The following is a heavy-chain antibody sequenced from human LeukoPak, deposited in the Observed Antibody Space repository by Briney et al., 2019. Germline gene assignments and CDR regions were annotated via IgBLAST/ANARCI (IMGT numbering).Heavy chain of an antibody. CDR1: GFTFSNYA. CDR3: VKDWRRASFFYP. V-gene: IGHV3-64D*06. J-gene: IGHJ5*02. CDR2: INSNGGST. Sequence: GGSLRLSCSASGFTFSNYAMHWVRQPPGKGLAYVSAINSNGGSTYYVNSVKGRFTISRDNSKNTVHLQMSSLRADDTAVYYCVKDWRRASFFYPWGQGTLVTVSS.